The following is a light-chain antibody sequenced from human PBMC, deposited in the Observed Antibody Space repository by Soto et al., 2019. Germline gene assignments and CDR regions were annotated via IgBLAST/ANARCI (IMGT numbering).Light chain of an antibody. CDR1: GGDVGTYDL. CDR3: CSYAGNGAWV. V-gene: IGLV2-23*02. J-gene: IGLJ3*02. Sequence: QSALTQPASASGSPGQSITISCAGTGGDVGTYDLLSWYQQIPGKAHPLIIFEVNRRPSGVSDRFSGSKSGNTASLTIAGLQAEDEADFFCCSYAGNGAWVFGGGTKLTVL. CDR2: EVN.